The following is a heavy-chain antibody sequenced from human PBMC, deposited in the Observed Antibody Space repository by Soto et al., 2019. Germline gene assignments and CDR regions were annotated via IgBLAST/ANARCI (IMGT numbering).Heavy chain of an antibody. CDR1: GYTFTSYG. CDR2: ISAYNGNT. V-gene: IGHV1-18*01. CDR3: ARDRKIVATSRHGAFDI. Sequence: ASGKVSCKASGYTFTSYGISWVRQAPGQGLEWMGWISAYNGNTNYAQKLQGRVTMTTDTSTSTAYMELRSLRSDDTAVYYCARDRKIVATSRHGAFDIWGQGTMVTVSS. J-gene: IGHJ3*02. D-gene: IGHD5-12*01.